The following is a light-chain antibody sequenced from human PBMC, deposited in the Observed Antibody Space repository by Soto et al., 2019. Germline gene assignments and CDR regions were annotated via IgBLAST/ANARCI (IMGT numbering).Light chain of an antibody. V-gene: IGLV1-40*01. CDR2: GDN. CDR1: TSNIGAPYD. J-gene: IGLJ1*01. CDR3: QSYDISLHNYV. Sequence: VLTQQPSVSGAPGQRVSISCTGSTSNIGAPYDVHWYQHLPGTAPKLLIYGDNNRPSGVPDRFSGSKSGTSASLAITRLQAEDEADYYCQSYDISLHNYVFGTGTKVTVL.